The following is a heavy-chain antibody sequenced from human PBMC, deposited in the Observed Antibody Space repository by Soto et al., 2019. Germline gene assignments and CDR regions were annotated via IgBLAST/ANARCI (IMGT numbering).Heavy chain of an antibody. D-gene: IGHD3-3*01. Sequence: SESLSLTCAVYGGSFSGYYWNWIRQPPGKGLEWIGEIDHSGYTNYNPSLKIRVTISVDTSKNQFSLRLTSVTAADTAVYYCARVRDWFDPWGQGTLVTVSS. V-gene: IGHV4-34*01. CDR2: IDHSGYT. CDR3: ARVRDWFDP. J-gene: IGHJ5*02. CDR1: GGSFSGYY.